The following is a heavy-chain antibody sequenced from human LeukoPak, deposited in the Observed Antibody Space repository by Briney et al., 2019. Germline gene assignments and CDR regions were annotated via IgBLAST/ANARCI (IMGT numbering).Heavy chain of an antibody. Sequence: PGTSLRLSCAASGFPFSSWPVDWVRQAPGRGLEWITTISHDGSQTYYADSVKGRFIISRDNSKNTLSLRMNSLRVEDTGMYYCTTIHYWGQGTLITVSS. CDR3: TTIHY. CDR2: ISHDGSQT. J-gene: IGHJ4*02. V-gene: IGHV3-33*05. CDR1: GFPFSSWP.